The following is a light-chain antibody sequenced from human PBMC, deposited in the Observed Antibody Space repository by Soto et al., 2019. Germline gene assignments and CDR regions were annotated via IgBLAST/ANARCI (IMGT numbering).Light chain of an antibody. CDR1: QTISSW. CDR2: AAS. Sequence: DIQMTQSPSTLSGSVGDRVTITCRASQTISSWLAWYQQKPGKAPKLLIYAASTLQSGVPSRFSGGGSGTAFTLAISSLQPEDFATYYCQQSYSTPRTFGQGTKVDIK. J-gene: IGKJ1*01. V-gene: IGKV1-39*01. CDR3: QQSYSTPRT.